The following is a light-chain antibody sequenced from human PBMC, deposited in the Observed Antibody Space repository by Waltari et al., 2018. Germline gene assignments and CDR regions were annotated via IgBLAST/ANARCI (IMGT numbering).Light chain of an antibody. Sequence: IVLTQSPATLSLSTGERATLSCRASQSVSRSFAWYQQKPGQAPRLLICDASNRATGIPARFSGSGSGTDFTLTISSLAPEDFAVYYCQQHSNWPPTFTFGPGTKVDI. CDR2: DAS. V-gene: IGKV3-11*01. J-gene: IGKJ3*01. CDR1: QSVSRS. CDR3: QQHSNWPPTFT.